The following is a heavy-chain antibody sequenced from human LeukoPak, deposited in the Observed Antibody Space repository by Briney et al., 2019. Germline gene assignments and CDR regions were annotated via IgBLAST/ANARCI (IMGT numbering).Heavy chain of an antibody. Sequence: GGSLRLSCAASGXTVSSNFVSWVRQAPGKGLEWVSVVYGGGTTYYADSVKGRFTISRDNSKNALYLQMNSLRVEDTAVYYCARIDSSGFYPAYWGQGTLVTVSS. CDR1: GXTVSSNF. CDR3: ARIDSSGFYPAY. J-gene: IGHJ4*02. CDR2: VYGGGTT. V-gene: IGHV3-53*01. D-gene: IGHD3-22*01.